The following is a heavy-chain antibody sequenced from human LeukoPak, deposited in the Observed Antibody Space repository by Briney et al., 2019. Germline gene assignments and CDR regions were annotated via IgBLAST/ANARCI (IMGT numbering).Heavy chain of an antibody. CDR3: AKVTAWYSSSWYLAY. J-gene: IGHJ4*02. D-gene: IGHD6-13*01. Sequence: GGSLRLSCAASGFTFSSRAMSWVRQAPGKGLEWVSSIGSSGATFYADSVKGRFTISRDNSKNTLFLQMNSLRAEDTALYFCAKVTAWYSSSWYLAYWGQGTLVTVSS. CDR1: GFTFSSRA. V-gene: IGHV3-23*01. CDR2: IGSSGAT.